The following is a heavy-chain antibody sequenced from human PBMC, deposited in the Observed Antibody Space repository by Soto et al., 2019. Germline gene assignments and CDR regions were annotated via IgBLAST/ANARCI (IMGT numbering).Heavy chain of an antibody. D-gene: IGHD2-2*01. CDR3: AREVTAPAMPTSSLMEV. Sequence: WSLRLSCAASVFTISSLWMHWVRRAPGKGLVWVSRINSGGSSTDYADSVKGRFTISRDNAKNTLNLQMNSLRAEDTGVYYCAREVTAPAMPTSSLMEVLGQGTTVTVSS. CDR2: INSGGSST. V-gene: IGHV3-74*01. CDR1: VFTISSLW. J-gene: IGHJ6*02.